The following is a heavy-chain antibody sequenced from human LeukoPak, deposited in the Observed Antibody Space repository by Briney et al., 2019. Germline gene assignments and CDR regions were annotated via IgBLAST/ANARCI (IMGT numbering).Heavy chain of an antibody. V-gene: IGHV1-2*02. CDR1: GYTFSGYY. CDR2: INPNSGAT. D-gene: IGHD3-22*01. J-gene: IGHJ4*02. CDR3: ARALRYDDSSGYSAY. Sequence: ASVRVSCKASGYTFSGYYMHWVRQAPGQGLEWMGWINPNSGATNYAQTLQGRVTMTRDTSISIVYMELSRLRTDDTAVYYCARALRYDDSSGYSAYWGQGTLVTVSS.